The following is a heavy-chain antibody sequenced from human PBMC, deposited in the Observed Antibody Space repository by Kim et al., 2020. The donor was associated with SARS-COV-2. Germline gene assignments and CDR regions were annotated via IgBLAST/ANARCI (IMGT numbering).Heavy chain of an antibody. V-gene: IGHV3-74*01. D-gene: IGHD3-22*01. CDR2: TNGPGIDT. J-gene: IGHJ5*02. CDR1: GFIFSSYW. Sequence: GGSLRLSCEASGFIFSSYWMNWVRQGPGKGLVWVSRTNGPGIDTYYVDSTKGRFTISRDNAKNIVYLQLNSLRVDDTARYYCVRSSVKETFDPWGQGTLVTVSS. CDR3: VRSSVKETFDP.